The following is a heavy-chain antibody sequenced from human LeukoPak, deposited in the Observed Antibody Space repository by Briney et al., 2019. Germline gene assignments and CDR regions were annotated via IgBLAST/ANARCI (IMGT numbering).Heavy chain of an antibody. CDR1: GFTVSSNY. CDR2: IYSGGST. Sequence: RGSLRLSCAASGFTVSSNYMSWVRQAPGKGLEWVSVIYSGGSTYYADSVKGRFTISRDNSKNTLYLQMNSLRAEDTAVYYCAREEVGGGSYNYWGQRTLVSASS. J-gene: IGHJ4*02. CDR3: AREEVGGGSYNY. D-gene: IGHD1-26*01. V-gene: IGHV3-53*01.